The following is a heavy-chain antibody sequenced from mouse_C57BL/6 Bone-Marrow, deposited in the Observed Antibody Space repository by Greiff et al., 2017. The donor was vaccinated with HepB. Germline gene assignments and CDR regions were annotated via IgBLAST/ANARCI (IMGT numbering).Heavy chain of an antibody. Sequence: EVQGVESGGGLVQPKGSLKLSCAASGFSFNTYAMNWVRQAPGKGLEWVARIRSKSNNYATYYADSVKDRFTISRDDSESMLYLQINNLKTEDTARYYCVRHMVSWYVGVWGTGTTVTVSS. CDR3: VRHMVSWYVGV. CDR2: IRSKSNNYAT. J-gene: IGHJ1*03. V-gene: IGHV10-1*01. CDR1: GFSFNTYA. D-gene: IGHD2-1*01.